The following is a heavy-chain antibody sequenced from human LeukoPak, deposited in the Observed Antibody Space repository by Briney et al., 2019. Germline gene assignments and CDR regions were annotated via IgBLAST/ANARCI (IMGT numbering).Heavy chain of an antibody. J-gene: IGHJ4*02. Sequence: PSETLSLTCTVSGGSISDYSWSWIRQPPGKGLEWIGDIYYSGSANHNPSLKSRVTISRDTSKNQFSLKLTSVTTADTAVYYCARAGGVKTAALDLDYWGQGTLVTVSS. CDR2: IYYSGSA. CDR3: ARAGGVKTAALDLDY. V-gene: IGHV4-59*01. D-gene: IGHD6-25*01. CDR1: GGSISDYS.